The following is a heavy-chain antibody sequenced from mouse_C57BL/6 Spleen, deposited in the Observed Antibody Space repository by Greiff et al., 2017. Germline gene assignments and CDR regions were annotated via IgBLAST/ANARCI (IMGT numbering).Heavy chain of an antibody. Sequence: EVQLVESGPGLVKPSQSLSLTCSVSGYSITSGYYWYWIRQFPGHKLEWMGNINYDSSNKYNPSLKNLISITRDTSTNQFFLKLNSVTTEDTATYYFAREDDYDGTEYYFGYWGQGTTLTVAS. V-gene: IGHV3-6*01. D-gene: IGHD2-4*01. J-gene: IGHJ2*01. CDR1: GYSITSGYY. CDR2: INYDSSN. CDR3: AREDDYDGTEYYFGY.